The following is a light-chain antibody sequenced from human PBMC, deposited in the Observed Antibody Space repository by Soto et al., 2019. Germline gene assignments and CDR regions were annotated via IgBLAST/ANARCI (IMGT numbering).Light chain of an antibody. Sequence: QSVLTQPPSVSAAPGQRVTISCSGSTSNIANNYVSWYQHLPGTAPKLLICDDNNRPSGIPDRFSGSKSGTSATLGITGLQTGDEADYYCGTWDSSLSAVVFGGGTQLTVL. V-gene: IGLV1-51*01. J-gene: IGLJ2*01. CDR3: GTWDSSLSAVV. CDR2: DDN. CDR1: TSNIANNY.